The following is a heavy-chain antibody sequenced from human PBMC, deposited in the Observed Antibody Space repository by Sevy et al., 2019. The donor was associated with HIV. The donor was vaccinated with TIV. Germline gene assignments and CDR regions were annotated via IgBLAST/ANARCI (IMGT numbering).Heavy chain of an antibody. Sequence: ASVKVSCKASGGTFSSYAISWVRQAPGQGLEWMGGIIPIFGTANYAQKFQGRVTITADESTSTAYMELSSLRSEDTGVYYCARESYCRGGSCYAGPGDYWGQGTLVTVSS. D-gene: IGHD2-15*01. CDR3: ARESYCRGGSCYAGPGDY. CDR2: IIPIFGTA. V-gene: IGHV1-69*13. CDR1: GGTFSSYA. J-gene: IGHJ4*02.